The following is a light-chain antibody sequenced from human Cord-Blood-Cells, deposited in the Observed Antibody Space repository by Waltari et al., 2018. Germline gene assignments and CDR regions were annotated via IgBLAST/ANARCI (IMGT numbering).Light chain of an antibody. CDR1: QSVSSN. CDR3: QQYNNWPLMYT. CDR2: GAS. J-gene: IGKJ2*01. V-gene: IGKV3-15*01. Sequence: EIVMTQSPATLSVSPGERATLSCRASQSVSSNLAWYQQKPGQAPRLLIYGASTRATGIPARFSGSGSGTEFTLTISSLQSEDFAVYYCQQYNNWPLMYTFGQETKLEIK.